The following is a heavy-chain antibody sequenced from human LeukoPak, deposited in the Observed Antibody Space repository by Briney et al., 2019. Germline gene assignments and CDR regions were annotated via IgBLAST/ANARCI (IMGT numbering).Heavy chain of an antibody. CDR1: GGSISSGSYY. V-gene: IGHV4-61*02. Sequence: SETLSLTCTVSGGSISSGSYYWSWIRQPAGKGLEWIGRIYTSGSTNYNPSLKSRVTISVDTSKNQFSLKLSSVTAADTAVYYCARDYDSSGYYYESLWGQGTLVTVSA. CDR2: IYTSGST. D-gene: IGHD3-22*01. CDR3: ARDYDSSGYYYESL. J-gene: IGHJ4*02.